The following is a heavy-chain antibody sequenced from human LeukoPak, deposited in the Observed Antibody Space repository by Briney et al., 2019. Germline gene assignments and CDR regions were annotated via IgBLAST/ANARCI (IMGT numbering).Heavy chain of an antibody. CDR1: GFTFSSYA. J-gene: IGHJ4*02. CDR2: ISGSDGST. CDR3: AKAGKVGASVWNYYFDY. Sequence: GGSLRLSCAASGFTFSSYAMSWVRQAPGKGLEWVSAISGSDGSTYSADSVKGRFTISRDNSKNTLFLQMNSLRAEDTAVYYCAKAGKVGASVWNYYFDYWGQGTLVTVSS. V-gene: IGHV3-23*01. D-gene: IGHD1-26*01.